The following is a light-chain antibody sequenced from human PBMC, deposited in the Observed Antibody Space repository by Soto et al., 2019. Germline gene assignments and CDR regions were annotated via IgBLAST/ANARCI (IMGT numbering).Light chain of an antibody. CDR3: HHYGSSRLT. CDR1: QSVSIL. Sequence: EIVLTQSPATLSLSPGERATLSCRASQSVSILLALYRHKPGQAPRLLIYGASSRAAGIPDRFSGSGSGTDFTLTISRLEPEDFAVYYCHHYGSSRLTFGQGTKVDIK. J-gene: IGKJ2*01. V-gene: IGKV3-20*01. CDR2: GAS.